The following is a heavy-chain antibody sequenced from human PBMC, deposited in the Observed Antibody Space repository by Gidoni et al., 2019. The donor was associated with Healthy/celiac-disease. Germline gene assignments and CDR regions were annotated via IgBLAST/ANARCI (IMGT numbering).Heavy chain of an antibody. CDR1: GGSISSSSYY. CDR3: ARHFSNYYDSSGYYYVDY. CDR2: IYYSGST. D-gene: IGHD3-22*01. V-gene: IGHV4-39*01. J-gene: IGHJ4*02. Sequence: QLQLQESGPGLVKPSETLSLTCTVSGGSISSSSYYWGWIRQPPGKGLEWIGSIYYSGSTYYNPSLKSRVTISVDTSKNQFSLKLSSVTAADTSVYYCARHFSNYYDSSGYYYVDYWGQGTLVTVSS.